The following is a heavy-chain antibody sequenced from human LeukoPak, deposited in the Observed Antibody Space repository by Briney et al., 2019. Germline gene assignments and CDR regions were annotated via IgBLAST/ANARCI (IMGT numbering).Heavy chain of an antibody. CDR3: ARDLLTYYDSSGYVIDY. D-gene: IGHD3-22*01. J-gene: IGHJ4*02. CDR2: INPNSDGT. V-gene: IGHV1-2*06. Sequence: GSSVNVSCKASGYTFTRYYMHWLRQAPPRGLEGMGRINPNSDGTNYAQEFQGRITMTRDTSISTAYMELSRLRSDATAVYYCARDLLTYYDSSGYVIDYWGQGTLVTVSS. CDR1: GYTFTRYY.